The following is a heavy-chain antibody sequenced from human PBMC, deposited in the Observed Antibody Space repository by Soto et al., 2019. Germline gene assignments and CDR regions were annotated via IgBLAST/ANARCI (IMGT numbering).Heavy chain of an antibody. CDR1: GFTFSSYG. V-gene: IGHV3-30*18. CDR2: ISYDGSNK. Sequence: GGSLRLSCAASGFTFSSYGMHWVRQAPGKGLEWVAVISYDGSNKYYADSVKGRFTISRDNSKNTLYLQMNSLRAEDTAVYYCAKVMVRGVIIDYFDYWGQGTLVTVSS. D-gene: IGHD3-10*01. J-gene: IGHJ4*02. CDR3: AKVMVRGVIIDYFDY.